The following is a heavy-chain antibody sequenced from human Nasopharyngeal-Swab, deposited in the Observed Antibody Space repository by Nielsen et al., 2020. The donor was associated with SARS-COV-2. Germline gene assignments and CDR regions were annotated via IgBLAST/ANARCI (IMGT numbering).Heavy chain of an antibody. CDR2: TLYRSKGYN. CDR3: ARGRDFSFDS. Sequence: SQTLSLTCAISGDSVSSHSAGCNWIRQSPSRGLEWLGRTLYRSKGYNDYAESVKSRIAVNPDTSNNQFSLQLNSVTPEDTAVYYCARGRDFSFDSWGQGTLVTASS. D-gene: IGHD3-3*01. V-gene: IGHV6-1*01. CDR1: GDSVSSHSAG. J-gene: IGHJ4*02.